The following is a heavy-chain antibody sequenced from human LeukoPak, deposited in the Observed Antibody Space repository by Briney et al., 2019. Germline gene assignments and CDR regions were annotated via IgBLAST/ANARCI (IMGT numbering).Heavy chain of an antibody. Sequence: SVKVSCKASGGTFSSYAISWVRQAPGQGLEWMGGIIPIFGTANYAQKFQGRVTITADESTSTAYMELSSLRSEDTAVYYCASNPDIVVVPAAKGGGFDYWGQGTLVTVSS. CDR2: IIPIFGTA. V-gene: IGHV1-69*13. CDR3: ASNPDIVVVPAAKGGGFDY. CDR1: GGTFSSYA. D-gene: IGHD2-2*01. J-gene: IGHJ4*02.